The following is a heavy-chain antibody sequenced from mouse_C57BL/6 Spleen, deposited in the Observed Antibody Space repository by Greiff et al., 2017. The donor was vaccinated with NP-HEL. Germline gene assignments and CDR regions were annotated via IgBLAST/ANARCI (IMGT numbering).Heavy chain of an antibody. D-gene: IGHD1-1*01. V-gene: IGHV1-18*01. CDR3: AREGYYGRDWYFDV. J-gene: IGHJ1*03. CDR1: GYTFTDYN. Sequence: SGPELVKPGASVKIPCKASGYTFTDYNMDWVKQSHGKSLEWIGDINPNNGGTIYNQKFKGKATLTVDKSSSTAYRELRSLTSEDTAVYYCAREGYYGRDWYFDVWGTGTTVTVSS. CDR2: INPNNGGT.